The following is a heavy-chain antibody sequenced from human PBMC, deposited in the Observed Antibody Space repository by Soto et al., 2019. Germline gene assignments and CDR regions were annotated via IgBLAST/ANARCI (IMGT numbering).Heavy chain of an antibody. D-gene: IGHD3-22*01. Sequence: QVQLVESGGGVVQPGRSLRLSCAASGFTFSSYGMHWVRQAPGKGLEWVAVIAYHGSNKYYADSVKGRFTISRDNSKNTLYLQMNSLRAEDTAVYYCAKDSHLLGYDSSDYYFDYWGQGTLVTVSS. CDR1: GFTFSSYG. V-gene: IGHV3-30*18. CDR3: AKDSHLLGYDSSDYYFDY. CDR2: IAYHGSNK. J-gene: IGHJ4*02.